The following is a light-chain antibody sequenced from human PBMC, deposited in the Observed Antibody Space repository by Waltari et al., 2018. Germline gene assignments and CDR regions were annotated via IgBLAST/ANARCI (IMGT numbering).Light chain of an antibody. CDR1: SWHSSYA. CDR2: LNSDGSH. Sequence: QPELTQSPSASASLGASVKLPCTPSSWHSSYAIPWHPQQPQKGPRYLMKLNSDGSHNKGDGIPDRFSGSSSGAERYLTISSLQSEDEADYYCQTWGTGTHVVFGGGTKLTVL. V-gene: IGLV4-69*01. CDR3: QTWGTGTHVV. J-gene: IGLJ2*01.